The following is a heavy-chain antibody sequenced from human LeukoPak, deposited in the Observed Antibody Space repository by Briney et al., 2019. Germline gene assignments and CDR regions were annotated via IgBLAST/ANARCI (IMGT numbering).Heavy chain of an antibody. Sequence: ASVKVSCKASGYTFTSYYMHWVRQAPGQGLEWMGIINPSGGSTSYAQKFQGRVTMTRDTSTNTVYMELSSLRSEDTAVYYCARDAESYDFWSGYYPPAPDYWGQGTLVTVSS. CDR3: ARDAESYDFWSGYYPPAPDY. CDR1: GYTFTSYY. D-gene: IGHD3-3*01. CDR2: INPSGGST. V-gene: IGHV1-46*01. J-gene: IGHJ4*02.